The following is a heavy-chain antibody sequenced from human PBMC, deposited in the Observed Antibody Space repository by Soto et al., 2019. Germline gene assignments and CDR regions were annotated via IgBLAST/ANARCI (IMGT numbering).Heavy chain of an antibody. CDR3: ARDSSSWAPSY. D-gene: IGHD6-13*01. Sequence: QVQLVQSGAQVKKPGASVRVSCETSGFTFSTYGISWVRQAPGQGLEWMGWISAYNGKTYFAEKFKDRVNITKDTSTSTAYMELRSLRSDDTAVYYCARDSSSWAPSYWGQGTLVTVSS. CDR2: ISAYNGKT. J-gene: IGHJ4*02. V-gene: IGHV1-18*01. CDR1: GFTFSTYG.